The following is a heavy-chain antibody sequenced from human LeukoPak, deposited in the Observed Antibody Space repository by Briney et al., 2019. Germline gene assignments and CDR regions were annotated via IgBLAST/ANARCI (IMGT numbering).Heavy chain of an antibody. D-gene: IGHD4-23*01. Sequence: GGSLRLSCKVSGFIFRKHKMSWVRQAPGKGLEWVANLKEDGSEQKYVDSVKGRFTISRDNAKDSLFLHMSSLRVEDTGIYYCARESYGGTGFDFWGQGTLSTVSS. V-gene: IGHV3-7*01. CDR2: LKEDGSEQ. CDR1: GFIFRKHK. J-gene: IGHJ4*02. CDR3: ARESYGGTGFDF.